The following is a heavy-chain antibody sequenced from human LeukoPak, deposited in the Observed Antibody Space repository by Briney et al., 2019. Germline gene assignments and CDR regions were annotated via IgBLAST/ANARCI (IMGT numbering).Heavy chain of an antibody. CDR2: ISAYNGNT. CDR1: GYTFTSYG. Sequence: GASVKVSCKASGYTFTSYGISWVRQAPGQGLEWMGWISAYNGNTNYAQKLQGRVTMTTDTSTSTAYMELRSLRSDDTAVYYCARAGQYYYDSRGYYGLFDYWGQGTLVTVSS. D-gene: IGHD3-22*01. CDR3: ARAGQYYYDSRGYYGLFDY. J-gene: IGHJ4*02. V-gene: IGHV1-18*01.